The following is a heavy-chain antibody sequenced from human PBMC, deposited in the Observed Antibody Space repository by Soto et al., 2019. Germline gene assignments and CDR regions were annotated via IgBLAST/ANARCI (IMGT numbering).Heavy chain of an antibody. CDR3: ARGGQQWLSFQDY. CDR1: GGSFSGYY. J-gene: IGHJ4*02. D-gene: IGHD6-19*01. CDR2: INHSGST. V-gene: IGHV4-34*01. Sequence: PSETLSLTCAVYGGSFSGYYWSWIRQPPGKGLEWIGEINHSGSTNYNPSLKSRVTISVDTSKNQFSLKLSSVTAADTAVYYCARGGQQWLSFQDYWGQGTLVTVSS.